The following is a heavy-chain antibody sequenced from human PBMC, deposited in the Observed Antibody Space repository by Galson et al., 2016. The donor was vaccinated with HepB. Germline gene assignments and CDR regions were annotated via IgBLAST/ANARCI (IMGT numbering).Heavy chain of an antibody. V-gene: IGHV4-59*08. D-gene: IGHD1-26*01. CDR1: FDSIRSLY. CDR3: ARHRVLRAERYYYYGLDV. CDR2: VQYTGNT. J-gene: IGHJ6*02. Sequence: SETLSLTCTVTFDSIRSLYWAWIRQVPGKGLEWIGYVQYTGNTNYNPSLKSRLTISADTSKNQFSLKLTSVTPADTAVYFCARHRVLRAERYYYYGLDVWGQGIPVTVSS.